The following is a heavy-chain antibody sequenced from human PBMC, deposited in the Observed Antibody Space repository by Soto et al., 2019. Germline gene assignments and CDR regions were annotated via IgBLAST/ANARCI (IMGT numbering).Heavy chain of an antibody. D-gene: IGHD6-13*01. CDR2: IFYSGST. CDR1: GCSISSSSYY. V-gene: IGHV4-39*01. J-gene: IGHJ6*02. CDR3: ERHPYSSSWYYYYYYGMDV. Sequence: AETLTLTCTASGCSISSSSYYWGWIRQPPGKGLQWIGTIFYSGSTYYNPSLKSRVTISVARSKNQFSLKLRSVTAADTAVYYCERHPYSSSWYYYYYYGMDVWGQGTTVTVSS.